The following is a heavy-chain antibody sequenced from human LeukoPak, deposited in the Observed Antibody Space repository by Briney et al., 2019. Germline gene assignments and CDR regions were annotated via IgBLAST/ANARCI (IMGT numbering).Heavy chain of an antibody. D-gene: IGHD7-27*01. J-gene: IGHJ6*02. CDR1: GFTFSSYA. CDR2: ISGSGGST. Sequence: GRSLRLSCAASGFTFSSYAMSWVRQAPGKGLEWVSAISGSGGSTYYADSVKGRFTISRDNSKNTLYLQMNSLRAEDTAVYYCAKLGIYYYYGMDVWGQGTTVTVSS. CDR3: AKLGIYYYYGMDV. V-gene: IGHV3-23*01.